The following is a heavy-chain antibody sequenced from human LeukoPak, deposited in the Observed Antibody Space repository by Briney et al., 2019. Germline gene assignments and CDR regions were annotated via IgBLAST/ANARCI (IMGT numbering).Heavy chain of an antibody. D-gene: IGHD6-13*01. CDR1: GFTFSSYA. J-gene: IGHJ3*02. V-gene: IGHV3-23*01. CDR2: ISGSGGST. CDR3: AKDLYVSSSIAAAGDAFDI. Sequence: GGSLRLSCAASGFTFSSYAMSWVRQAPGKGLEWVSAISGSGGSTYYADSVKGRFTISRDNSKNTLYLQMNCLRAEDTAVYYCAKDLYVSSSIAAAGDAFDIWGQGTMATVSS.